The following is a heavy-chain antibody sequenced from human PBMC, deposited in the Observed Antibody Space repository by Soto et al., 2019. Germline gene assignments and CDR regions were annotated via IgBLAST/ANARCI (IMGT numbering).Heavy chain of an antibody. D-gene: IGHD2-2*01. CDR1: GYTFTGFL. V-gene: IGHV1-2*04. CDR2: INPNSGGT. J-gene: IGHJ4*02. Sequence: QVQLVQSGAEVKKPGASVKVSCKASGYTFTGFLLHWVRQAPGQGLEWVGWINPNSGGTNYAQKFEGWVTMTRDTSISTAYMELSRLTSDATALYYCAFQRDGVVYWGQGSLVTVSS. CDR3: AFQRDGVVY.